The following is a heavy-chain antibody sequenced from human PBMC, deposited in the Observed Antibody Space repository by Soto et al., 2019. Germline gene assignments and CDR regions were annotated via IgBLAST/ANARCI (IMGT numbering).Heavy chain of an antibody. D-gene: IGHD3-22*01. J-gene: IGHJ4*02. CDR2: ISGSGGST. CDR1: GFTFSSYG. V-gene: IGHV3-23*01. CDR3: AKDNSYYYDSSGYYYGY. Sequence: PGGSLRLSCAASGFTFSSYGMHWVRQAPGKGLEWVSAISGSGGSTYYADSVKGRFTISRDNSKNTLYLQMNSLRAEDTAVYYCAKDNSYYYDSSGYYYGYWGQGTLVTVSS.